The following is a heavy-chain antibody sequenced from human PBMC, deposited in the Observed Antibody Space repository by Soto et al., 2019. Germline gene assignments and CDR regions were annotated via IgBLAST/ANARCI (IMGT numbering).Heavy chain of an antibody. CDR2: TYYRSKWYN. V-gene: IGHV6-1*01. D-gene: IGHD1-1*01. J-gene: IGHJ5*02. Sequence: SQTLSLTCAISGDSVSSNSATWNWIRQSPSRGLEWLGRTYYRSKWYNDYAISVKSRITINPDTSKNQFSLQLNSVIPEDTAVYYCGRAHLGTDRYILEPFDPWCQGTLVTGSS. CDR3: GRAHLGTDRYILEPFDP. CDR1: GDSVSSNSAT.